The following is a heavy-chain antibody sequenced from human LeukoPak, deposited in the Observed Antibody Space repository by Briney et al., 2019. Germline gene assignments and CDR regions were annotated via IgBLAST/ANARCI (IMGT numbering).Heavy chain of an antibody. CDR2: IYYSGSA. V-gene: IGHV4-59*08. CDR1: GGSISSYY. CDR3: ASYDILTGYGY. J-gene: IGHJ4*02. D-gene: IGHD3-9*01. Sequence: SDTLSLTCTVSGGSISSYYWSWIRQPPGKGLEWIGYIYYSGSANYNPSLKSRVTISVDTSKNQFSLKLSSVTAADTAVYYCASYDILTGYGYWGQGTLVTFSS.